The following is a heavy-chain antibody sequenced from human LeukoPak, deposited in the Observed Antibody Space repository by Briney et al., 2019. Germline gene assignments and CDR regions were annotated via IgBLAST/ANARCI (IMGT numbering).Heavy chain of an antibody. V-gene: IGHV3-48*04. CDR3: ARGQRNYYDSSGGY. CDR2: ISSSSSTI. CDR1: GFTFSSYS. J-gene: IGHJ4*02. Sequence: GGSLRLSCAASGFTFSSYSMNWVRQAPGKGLEWVSYISSSSSTIYYADSVKGRFTISRDNAKNSLYLQMNSLRAEDTAVYYCARGQRNYYDSSGGYWGQGTLVTVSS. D-gene: IGHD3-22*01.